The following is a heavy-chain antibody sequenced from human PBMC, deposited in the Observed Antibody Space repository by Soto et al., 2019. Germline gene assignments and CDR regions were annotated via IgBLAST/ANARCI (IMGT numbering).Heavy chain of an antibody. CDR3: ARDPPYYGSGSYGFGY. CDR1: GGSISSGGYY. CDR2: IYYSGST. D-gene: IGHD3-10*01. J-gene: IGHJ4*02. V-gene: IGHV4-31*03. Sequence: SETLSLTCTVSGGSISSGGYYWSWIRQHPGKGLEWIGYIYYSGSTYYNPSLKSRVTISVDTSKNQFSLKLSSVTAADTAVYYCARDPPYYGSGSYGFGYWGQGTLVTSPQ.